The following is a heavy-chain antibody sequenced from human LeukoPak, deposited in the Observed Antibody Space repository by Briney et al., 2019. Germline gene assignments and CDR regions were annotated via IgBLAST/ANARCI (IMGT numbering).Heavy chain of an antibody. Sequence: GGSLRLSCAASGFTFSSYDMSWVRQAPGKGLEWVSGISGSGSTTKYADSVKGRFTISRDNSKNTVYLQMNSLRAEDTAVYYCAKVRPFGMIVRGGYFDYWGQGTLVTVSS. V-gene: IGHV3-23*01. D-gene: IGHD3-22*01. CDR3: AKVRPFGMIVRGGYFDY. CDR1: GFTFSSYD. J-gene: IGHJ4*02. CDR2: ISGSGSTT.